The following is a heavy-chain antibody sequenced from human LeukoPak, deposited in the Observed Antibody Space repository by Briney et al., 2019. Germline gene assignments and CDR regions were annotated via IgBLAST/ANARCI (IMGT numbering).Heavy chain of an antibody. D-gene: IGHD6-19*01. V-gene: IGHV4-34*01. J-gene: IGHJ4*02. Sequence: SETLSLSCAVYGGSFSGYYWSWIRQPPGKGLEWIGESNHSGSTNYNPSLKGRVTTSVDTSKNQFSLKLSSVTAADTAVYYCARGPGIAVAVDYWGQGTLVTVSS. CDR1: GGSFSGYY. CDR2: SNHSGST. CDR3: ARGPGIAVAVDY.